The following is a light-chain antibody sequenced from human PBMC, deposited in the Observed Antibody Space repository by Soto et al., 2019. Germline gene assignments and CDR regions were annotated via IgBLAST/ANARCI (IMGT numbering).Light chain of an antibody. Sequence: DIQMTQSPSTLSASVGYRVTIPCRASQSISGWLAWYQQRPGKAPKLLIYDASSLESGFPSRFSGSGSGTEFTLTISRLQPEDFGAYYCQQYDTYSLTFGQGTKVEIK. V-gene: IGKV1-5*01. CDR3: QQYDTYSLT. J-gene: IGKJ1*01. CDR1: QSISGW. CDR2: DAS.